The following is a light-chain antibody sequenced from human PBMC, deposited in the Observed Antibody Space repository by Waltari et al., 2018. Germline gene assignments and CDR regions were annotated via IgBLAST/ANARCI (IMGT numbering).Light chain of an antibody. J-gene: IGLJ1*01. V-gene: IGLV7-43*01. CDR1: TGAVTSGYF. CDR3: LRYYGGQGV. CDR2: RTT. Sequence: QTVVTQEPSLTVSPGGTITLTCASNTGAVTSGYFPNWFHQKPGHAPRALIYRTTSRHSGPPARFSGALLGGKAALTMSGVQPEDEAEYYCLRYYGGQGVCGTGTKVTVL.